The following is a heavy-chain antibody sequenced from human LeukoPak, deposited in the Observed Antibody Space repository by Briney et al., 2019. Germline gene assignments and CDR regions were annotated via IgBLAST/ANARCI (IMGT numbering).Heavy chain of an antibody. D-gene: IGHD3-22*01. V-gene: IGHV1-2*06. Sequence: GASVKVSCTASGYTFTGYYMHWVRQAPGQGLEWMGRINPNSGGTNYAQKFQGRVTMTRDTSISTAYMELSRLRSDDTAVYYCATPYYYDSSGYYRNHDAFDIWGQGTMVTVSS. CDR2: INPNSGGT. J-gene: IGHJ3*02. CDR1: GYTFTGYY. CDR3: ATPYYYDSSGYYRNHDAFDI.